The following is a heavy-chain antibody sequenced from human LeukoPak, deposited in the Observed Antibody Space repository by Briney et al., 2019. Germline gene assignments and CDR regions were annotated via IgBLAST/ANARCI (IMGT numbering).Heavy chain of an antibody. V-gene: IGHV3-7*01. D-gene: IGHD3-22*01. CDR2: IKQDGSEK. CDR3: VVVITLFDY. J-gene: IGHJ4*02. CDR1: GFTFSSYW. Sequence: GGSLRLSCAASGFTFSSYWMSWVRQAPGKGLEWVANIKQDGSEKYYVDSVKGRFTISRDNAKNSLYLQMNSLKAEDTAVYYCVVVITLFDYWGQGTLVTVSS.